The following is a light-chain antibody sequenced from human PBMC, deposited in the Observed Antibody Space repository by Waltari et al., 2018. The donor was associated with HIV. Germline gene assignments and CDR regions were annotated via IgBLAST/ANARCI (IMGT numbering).Light chain of an antibody. Sequence: QSALTQPASVSGSSGQSITISCAGTSSDVGSSNVVSWYQQHPGKAPKLMIYEISKRPSGVSNRFSGSKSGNTSSQTIAGLEAEDEADYYCCSYAGCSTHVFGTGTKVTVL. CDR2: EIS. V-gene: IGLV2-23*02. CDR1: SSDVGSSNV. J-gene: IGLJ1*01. CDR3: CSYAGCSTHV.